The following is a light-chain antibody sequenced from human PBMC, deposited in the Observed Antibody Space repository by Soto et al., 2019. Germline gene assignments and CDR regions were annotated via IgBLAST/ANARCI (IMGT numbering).Light chain of an antibody. CDR1: SSNIGSNI. J-gene: IGLJ3*02. CDR3: AAWEDSLNGWV. V-gene: IGLV1-44*01. CDR2: NNN. Sequence: QSVLTQPPSASGTPGQRVTISCSGSSSNIGSNIVNWYQHLPGAAPKLLIYNNNQRPSGVPDRFSGSKSGTSASLAISGLQSDDEAEYYCAAWEDSLNGWVFGGGTKLTVL.